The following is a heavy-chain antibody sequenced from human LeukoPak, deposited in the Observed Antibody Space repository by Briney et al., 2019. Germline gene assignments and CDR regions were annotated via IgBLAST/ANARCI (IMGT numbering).Heavy chain of an antibody. CDR2: ISAYNGNT. J-gene: IGHJ4*02. CDR1: GYTFTSYG. D-gene: IGHD2-2*01. CDR3: VTEGYCTSDSCYLH. V-gene: IGHV1-18*01. Sequence: AASVKVSCKASGYTFTSYGISWVRQAPGQGLEWMGWISAYNGNTNYAQKLQGRFTMTEDTSSGTAYMELTSLRSEDTAMYFCVTEGYCTSDSCYLHWGQGTLVTVSS.